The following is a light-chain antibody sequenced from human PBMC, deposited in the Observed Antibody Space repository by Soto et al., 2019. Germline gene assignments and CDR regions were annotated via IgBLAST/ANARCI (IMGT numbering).Light chain of an antibody. J-gene: IGKJ5*01. Sequence: DIQITQSPSSLSASVGYRVPITCQASQDISNHLNWYQQKPGKPPQLLIYAAYTLQSGVPSRFSGSGSGTDFTLTISSLQPEDLATYYGQKNFSSPSITVGQGTRREIK. V-gene: IGKV1-39*01. CDR2: AAY. CDR3: QKNFSSPSIT. CDR1: QDISNH.